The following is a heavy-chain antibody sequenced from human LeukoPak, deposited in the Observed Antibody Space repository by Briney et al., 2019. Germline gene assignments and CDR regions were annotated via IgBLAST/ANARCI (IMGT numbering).Heavy chain of an antibody. CDR2: IHYSGIST. D-gene: IGHD5-24*01. J-gene: IGHJ4*02. CDR3: ARGDGYGMDY. V-gene: IGHV3-23*01. CDR1: GFTFSNYA. Sequence: GGSLRLSCATSGFTFSNYAMSWVRQAPGKGLEWVSSIHYSGISTYYADSVKGRFTISRDNAKNTLYLQMNSLRAEDMAVYYCARGDGYGMDYWGQGTRATVSS.